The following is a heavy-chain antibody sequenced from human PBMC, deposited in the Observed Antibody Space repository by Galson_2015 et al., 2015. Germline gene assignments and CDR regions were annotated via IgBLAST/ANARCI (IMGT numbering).Heavy chain of an antibody. CDR2: ISGSGGST. Sequence: SLRLSCAASGFTFSSYAMSWVRQAPGKGLEWVSAISGSGGSTYYADSVKGRFTISRDNSKNTLYLQMNSLRAEDTAVYYCAKEVEDGLELRAEFDYWGQGTLVTVSS. J-gene: IGHJ4*02. CDR3: AKEVEDGLELRAEFDY. D-gene: IGHD1-7*01. CDR1: GFTFSSYA. V-gene: IGHV3-23*01.